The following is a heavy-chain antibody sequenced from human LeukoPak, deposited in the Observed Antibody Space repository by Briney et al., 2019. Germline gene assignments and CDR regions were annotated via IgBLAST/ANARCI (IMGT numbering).Heavy chain of an antibody. D-gene: IGHD6-19*01. CDR2: INTDGTVT. V-gene: IGHV3-74*01. CDR3: ATKQWLAPPPDS. CDR1: GFTFSKYW. Sequence: GGSLRLSCAASGFTFSKYWMRWGRQALGKGLESVSRINTDGTVTTYADSVKGRFTVSRDNADNTMFLQMNSVRDEDTAVYYCATKQWLAPPPDSWGQGTPVTVSS. J-gene: IGHJ4*02.